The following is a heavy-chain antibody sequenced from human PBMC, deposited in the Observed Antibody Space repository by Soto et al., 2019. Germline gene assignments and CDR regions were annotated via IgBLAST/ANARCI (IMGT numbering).Heavy chain of an antibody. D-gene: IGHD3-3*01. CDR1: GYRFDIFG. CDR3: ARDPHEFWESNFFHP. V-gene: IGHV1-18*01. Sequence: QVQLLQSGGEVREPGGSVKVSCKTSGYRFDIFGINWVRQAPGQGLEWMGWVSAYNGKTNYAQKLQGRVTMFTDTSPSTAYIALRTRRSDDTAVYYCARDPHEFWESNFFHPLGQGTLVTVSS. CDR2: VSAYNGKT. J-gene: IGHJ1*01.